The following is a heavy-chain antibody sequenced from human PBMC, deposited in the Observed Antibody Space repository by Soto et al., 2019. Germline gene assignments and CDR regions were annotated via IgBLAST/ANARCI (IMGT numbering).Heavy chain of an antibody. CDR2: IYPGDSDT. D-gene: IGHD3-22*01. Sequence: GESLKISCKGSGYSFTSYWIGWVRQMPGKGLEWMGIIYPGDSDTRYSPSFQGQVTISADKSISTAYLQWSSLKASDTAMYYCARLSYYYDSSGYLGPEGQLHYWGQGTLVTVSS. J-gene: IGHJ4*02. CDR1: GYSFTSYW. V-gene: IGHV5-51*01. CDR3: ARLSYYYDSSGYLGPEGQLHY.